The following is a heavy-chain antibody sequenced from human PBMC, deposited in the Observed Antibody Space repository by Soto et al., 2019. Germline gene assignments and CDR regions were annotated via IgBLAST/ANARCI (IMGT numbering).Heavy chain of an antibody. Sequence: PSETLSLTCTVSGGSISSSSYYWGWIRQPPGKGLEWIGSIYYSGSTYYNPSLKSRVTISVDTSKNQFSLKLSSVTAADTAVYYCARRRKSSSNVYYYYYGMDVWGQGTTVTVSS. J-gene: IGHJ6*02. CDR3: ARRRKSSSNVYYYYYGMDV. CDR2: IYYSGST. CDR1: GGSISSSSYY. V-gene: IGHV4-39*01. D-gene: IGHD6-6*01.